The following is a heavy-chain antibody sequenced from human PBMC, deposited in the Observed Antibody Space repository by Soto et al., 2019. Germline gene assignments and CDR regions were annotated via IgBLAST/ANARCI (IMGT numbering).Heavy chain of an antibody. CDR1: GFTLSSYG. V-gene: IGHV3-33*01. CDR2: IWYDGSNK. D-gene: IGHD1-26*01. CDR3: ARDRATYPHYYFDL. J-gene: IGHJ2*01. Sequence: QVQLVESGGGVVQPGRSLRLSCAASGFTLSSYGMHWVRQAPGKGLEWVALIWYDGSNKYYADSVKGRFTISRDNSKNTLYLQMNSLRAEDTAVYYCARDRATYPHYYFDLWGRGTLVSVSS.